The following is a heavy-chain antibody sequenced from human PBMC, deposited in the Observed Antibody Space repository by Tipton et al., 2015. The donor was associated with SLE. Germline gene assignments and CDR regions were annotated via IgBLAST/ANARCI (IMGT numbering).Heavy chain of an antibody. CDR3: ARQGGGWYSY. V-gene: IGHV4-39*01. J-gene: IGHJ4*02. CDR1: GDSISSSSYY. D-gene: IGHD6-19*01. Sequence: TLSLTCTVSGDSISSSSYYWGWIRQPPGKGLEWIGSIYYSGSTHYNPSLKSRVTISVDTSKNQFSLKLSSVTAADTAVYYCARQGGGWYSYWGQGTLVTVSS. CDR2: IYYSGST.